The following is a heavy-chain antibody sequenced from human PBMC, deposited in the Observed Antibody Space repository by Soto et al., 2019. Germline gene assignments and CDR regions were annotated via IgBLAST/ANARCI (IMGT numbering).Heavy chain of an antibody. D-gene: IGHD3-10*01. Sequence: GGSLRLSCAASGFTFSSYWMSWVRQAPGKGLEWVANIKQDGSEKYYVDSVKGRFTISRDNAKNSLYLQMNSLKTEDTAVYYCTADLIGTYYSPYDYWGQGILVTVSS. J-gene: IGHJ4*02. V-gene: IGHV3-7*03. CDR2: IKQDGSEK. CDR3: TADLIGTYYSPYDY. CDR1: GFTFSSYW.